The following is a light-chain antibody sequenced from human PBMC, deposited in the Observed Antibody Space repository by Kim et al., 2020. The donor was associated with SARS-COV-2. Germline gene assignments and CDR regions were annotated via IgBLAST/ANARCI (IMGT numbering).Light chain of an antibody. Sequence: GQSVTISCTGTSSDVGGYNYVSWYQQHPGKAPKLMIYDVSKRPSGVPDRFSGSKSGNTASLTISGLQAEDEADYYCCSYTGSYTWVFGGGTKLTVL. J-gene: IGLJ3*02. CDR1: SSDVGGYNY. CDR2: DVS. V-gene: IGLV2-11*01. CDR3: CSYTGSYTWV.